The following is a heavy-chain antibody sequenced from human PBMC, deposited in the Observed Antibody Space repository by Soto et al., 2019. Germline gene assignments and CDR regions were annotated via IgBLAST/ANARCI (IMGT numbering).Heavy chain of an antibody. CDR3: ARAVYSGYENTYYFDY. CDR2: INPNSGGT. Sequence: GASVEVSCKASGYTFTGCYMHWVRQAPGQGLEWVGWINPNSGGTNYAQKFQGWVTMTRDTSISTAYMELSRLRSDDTAVYYCARAVYSGYENTYYFDYWGQGTLVTVSS. D-gene: IGHD5-12*01. J-gene: IGHJ4*02. CDR1: GYTFTGCY. V-gene: IGHV1-2*04.